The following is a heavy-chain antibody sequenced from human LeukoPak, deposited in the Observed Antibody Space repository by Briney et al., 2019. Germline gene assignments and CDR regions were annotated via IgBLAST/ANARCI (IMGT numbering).Heavy chain of an antibody. J-gene: IGHJ3*02. CDR1: GFTFSSYA. V-gene: IGHV3-13*01. Sequence: PGGSLRLSCAASGFTFSSYAMSWVRQAPGKGVEWVSAIGTAGDTYYPGSVKGRFTISRENAKNSLYLQMNSLRAGDTAVYYCASRTRGAFDIWGQGTMVTVSS. CDR2: IGTAGDT. CDR3: ASRTRGAFDI.